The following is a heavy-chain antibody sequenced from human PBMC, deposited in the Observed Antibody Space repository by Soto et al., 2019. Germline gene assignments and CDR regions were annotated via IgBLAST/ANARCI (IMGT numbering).Heavy chain of an antibody. CDR1: GGSFTSNNW. D-gene: IGHD1-7*01. CDR3: ASRDPGTSVDY. V-gene: IGHV4-4*02. Sequence: QVQLQESGPGLVKPSGTLSLTCAVSGGSFTSNNWWTWVRQPPGQGLAWIGEIYRTGSTNYNPSPKSRVTISLDKSENQFSLKVTSLTAADTAVYYCASRDPGTSVDYWGQGTLVTVPS. CDR2: IYRTGST. J-gene: IGHJ4*02.